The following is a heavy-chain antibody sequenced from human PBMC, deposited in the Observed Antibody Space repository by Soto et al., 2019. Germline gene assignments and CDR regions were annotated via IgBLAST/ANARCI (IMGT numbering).Heavy chain of an antibody. Sequence: SEALSLTCTVSGGSISTYYWSWIRQPPGKGLEWIGHIYTSGSTNYNPSLKSRVTISVDTSKNQLSLKLRSVTAADTAVYYCARPRVXSSGWYYLDFWGLGTLVTVSS. D-gene: IGHD6-19*01. CDR2: IYTSGST. CDR3: ARPRVXSSGWYYLDF. J-gene: IGHJ4*02. CDR1: GGSISTYY. V-gene: IGHV4-4*08.